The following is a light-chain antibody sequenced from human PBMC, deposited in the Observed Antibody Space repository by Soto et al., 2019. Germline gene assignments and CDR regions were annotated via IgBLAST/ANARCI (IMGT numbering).Light chain of an antibody. CDR3: MQSVPLPLT. V-gene: IGKV2D-29*01. J-gene: IGKJ4*01. Sequence: IVMTQTPLSLSVTPGQPASISCKSSQSLLYSDGKTYLSWYLQKPGQPPHLLIYEVSNRFSGVPERFSGSGSGKDFILRISRVEAEDFGVYYCMQSVPLPLTFGGGTTVVTK. CDR2: EVS. CDR1: QSLLYSDGKTY.